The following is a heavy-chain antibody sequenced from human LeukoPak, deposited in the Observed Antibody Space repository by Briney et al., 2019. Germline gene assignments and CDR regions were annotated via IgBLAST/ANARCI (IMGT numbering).Heavy chain of an antibody. J-gene: IGHJ4*02. CDR1: GGSISSYY. CDR2: IYYSGST. V-gene: IGHV4-59*08. D-gene: IGHD3-10*01. Sequence: PSETLSLTCTVSGGSISSYYWSWIRQPPGKGLEWIGYIYYSGSTYYNPSLKSRVTISVDTSKNQFSLKLSSVTAADTAVYYCARLYYYGSGSYRYYFDYWGQGTLVTVSS. CDR3: ARLYYYGSGSYRYYFDY.